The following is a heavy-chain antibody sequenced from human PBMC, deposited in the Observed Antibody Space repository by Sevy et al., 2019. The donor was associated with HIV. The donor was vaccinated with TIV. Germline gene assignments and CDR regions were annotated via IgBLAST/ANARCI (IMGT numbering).Heavy chain of an antibody. CDR2: ISFDESDK. D-gene: IGHD4-17*01. CDR1: GFAFTNYYA. V-gene: IGHV3-30-3*01. Sequence: GGSLRLSCAASGFAFTNYYAMHWVRQAPGKGLEWAALISFDESDKYYADSVKGRFTFSRDNFKNTFYLQMNSLTTEETAVYYCARPRANYVDNYFFYAMDVWGQGTTVTVSS. J-gene: IGHJ6*02. CDR3: ARPRANYVDNYFFYAMDV.